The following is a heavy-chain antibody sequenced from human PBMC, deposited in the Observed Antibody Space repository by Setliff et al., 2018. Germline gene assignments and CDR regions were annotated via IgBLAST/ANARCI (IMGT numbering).Heavy chain of an antibody. D-gene: IGHD3-10*01. V-gene: IGHV4-38-2*01. CDR3: ARLGYYGSGSYLDY. J-gene: IGHJ4*02. CDR2: IYHSGST. Sequence: PSETLSLTCAVSGYSISSGYYWGWIRQPPGKGLEWIGSIYHSGSTYYNPSLKSRVTISVDTSKNQFSLKLSSVTAADTAVYYCARLGYYGSGSYLDYWGQGTLVTVSS. CDR1: GYSISSGYY.